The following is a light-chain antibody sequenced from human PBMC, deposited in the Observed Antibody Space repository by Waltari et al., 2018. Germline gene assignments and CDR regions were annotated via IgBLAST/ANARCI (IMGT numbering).Light chain of an antibody. Sequence: EIVLTQSPVTLSVSPGERVTLSCRTSQIITSKLAWYQHKPGQAPRPLIYGASTRATGIPSRFSGSGSGTDFTLTISSLQSEDFALYYCQQHYGWLLTFGGGTKVEI. CDR2: GAS. V-gene: IGKV3-15*01. CDR1: QIITSK. CDR3: QQHYGWLLT. J-gene: IGKJ4*01.